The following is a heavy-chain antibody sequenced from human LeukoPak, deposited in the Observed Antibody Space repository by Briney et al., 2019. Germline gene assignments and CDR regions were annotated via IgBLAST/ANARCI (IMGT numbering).Heavy chain of an antibody. CDR3: ARGGVVPAANRFLRGLADAFDI. D-gene: IGHD2-2*01. Sequence: PGGSLRLSCAASGFTFCRYSMNWVRQAPGKGLEWVSSISISSNYIYYADSVKGRFTISRDNAKNSLYLQVNSLRAEDTAVYYCARGGVVPAANRFLRGLADAFDIWGQGTMVTVSS. CDR2: ISISSNYI. V-gene: IGHV3-21*01. J-gene: IGHJ3*02. CDR1: GFTFCRYS.